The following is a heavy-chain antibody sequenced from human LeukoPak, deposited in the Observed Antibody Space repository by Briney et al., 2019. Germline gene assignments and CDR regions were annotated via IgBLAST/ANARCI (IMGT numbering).Heavy chain of an antibody. CDR1: GFTFSSYD. CDR3: AKDPRSYCSSTSCPPWFDP. Sequence: GGSLSLSCAASGFTFSSYDMHWVRRAPPRELVWLAVIWYDGSNKYYADSVKGRFTISRDKSKNKLYLQMNSLRAADTAVYYCAKDPRSYCSSTSCPPWFDPWGQGTLVTVSS. V-gene: IGHV3-33*03. J-gene: IGHJ5*02. D-gene: IGHD2-2*01. CDR2: IWYDGSNK.